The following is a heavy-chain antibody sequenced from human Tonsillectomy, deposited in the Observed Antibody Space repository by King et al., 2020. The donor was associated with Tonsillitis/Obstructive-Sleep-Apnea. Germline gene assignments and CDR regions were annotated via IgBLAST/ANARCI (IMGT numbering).Heavy chain of an antibody. Sequence: QLVQSGAEVKKPGASVKVSCKASGYTFTTYGISWVRQAPGQGLEWMGWISAYNGNRNYAQKLQGRVTMTTDTSTSTAYMELRSLRSDDTAVYYCARDSMSHYFDSSDSSGSYTFDYWGQGTLVTVSS. CDR3: ARDSMSHYFDSSDSSGSYTFDY. D-gene: IGHD3-22*01. CDR1: GYTFTTYG. CDR2: ISAYNGNR. V-gene: IGHV1-18*01. J-gene: IGHJ4*02.